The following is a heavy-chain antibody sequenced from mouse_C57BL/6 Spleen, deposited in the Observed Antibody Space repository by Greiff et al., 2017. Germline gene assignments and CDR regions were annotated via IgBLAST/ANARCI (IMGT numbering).Heavy chain of an antibody. CDR1: GYAFSSSW. V-gene: IGHV1-82*01. CDR3: AREELRAMDY. CDR2: IYPGDGDT. J-gene: IGHJ4*01. Sequence: QVQLQQSGPELVKPGASVKISCKASGYAFSSSWMNWVKQRPGKGLEWIGRIYPGDGDTNYNGKFKGKATLTADKSSSTAYMQLSSLTSEDSAVYFCAREELRAMDYWGQGTSVTVSS.